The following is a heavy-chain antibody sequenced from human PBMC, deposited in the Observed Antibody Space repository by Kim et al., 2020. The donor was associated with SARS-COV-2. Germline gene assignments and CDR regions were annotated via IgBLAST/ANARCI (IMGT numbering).Heavy chain of an antibody. Sequence: GSEKGRVTISRENAKNSLYLQMNSLRAGDTAVYYCARDRGSSGWSGFDIWGQGTMVTVSS. J-gene: IGHJ3*02. D-gene: IGHD6-19*01. CDR3: ARDRGSSGWSGFDI. V-gene: IGHV3-13*01.